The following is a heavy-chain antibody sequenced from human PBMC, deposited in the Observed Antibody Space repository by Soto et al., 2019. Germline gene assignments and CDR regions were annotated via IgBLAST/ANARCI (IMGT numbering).Heavy chain of an antibody. CDR1: GGTFSSYA. CDR3: ARDSDSRYCSSTSCYNPPYNWFDP. J-gene: IGHJ5*02. D-gene: IGHD2-2*02. Sequence: SVKVSCKASGGTFSSYAISWVRQAPGQGLEWMGGIIPIFGTANYAQKFQGRVTITADESTSTAYMELSSLRSEDTAVYYCARDSDSRYCSSTSCYNPPYNWFDPWGQGTLVTVSS. CDR2: IIPIFGTA. V-gene: IGHV1-69*13.